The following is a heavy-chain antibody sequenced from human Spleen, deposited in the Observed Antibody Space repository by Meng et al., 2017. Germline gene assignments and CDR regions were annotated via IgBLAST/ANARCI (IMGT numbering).Heavy chain of an antibody. CDR1: GYSISSGYY. D-gene: IGHD3-10*01. CDR3: ARGGVADC. Sequence: SQTLSLTCAVSGYSISSGYYWGWIRQPPGKGLEWIGSIYHSGSTYYNPSLKSRVTISIDTSKNHFSLKLNSVTAADTAVYYCARGGVADCWGQGTLVTVSS. V-gene: IGHV4-38-2*01. J-gene: IGHJ4*02. CDR2: IYHSGST.